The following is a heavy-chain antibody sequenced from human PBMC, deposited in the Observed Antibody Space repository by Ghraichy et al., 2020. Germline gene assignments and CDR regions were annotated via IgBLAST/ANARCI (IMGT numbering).Heavy chain of an antibody. CDR2: IYYSGSS. J-gene: IGHJ4*02. Sequence: SETLSLTCSVSGGSINNSSYYWGWIRQPPGKGLEWIGSIYYSGSSYYNPSLKSRLTISVDTSKNQFSVKLSSVTAADTAVYYCARHRGNNDEGSGRPLDYWGQGTLVIVSS. CDR1: GGSINNSSYY. D-gene: IGHD3-10*01. V-gene: IGHV4-39*01. CDR3: ARHRGNNDEGSGRPLDY.